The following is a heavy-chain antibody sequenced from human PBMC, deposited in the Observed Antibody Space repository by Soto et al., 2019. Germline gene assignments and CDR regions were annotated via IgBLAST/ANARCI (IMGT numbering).Heavy chain of an antibody. CDR3: ARHNGPLYVGYYYDMDV. V-gene: IGHV4-39*01. J-gene: IGHJ6*02. D-gene: IGHD3-16*01. Sequence: QLQLQESGPGLVKPSETLSLTCTVSGGSISSSSYYWGWIRQPPGKGLEWIGSIYYSGYTYYNPSPKGQVTISVDTPKNQFSLKRSSVTAADTAVYYCARHNGPLYVGYYYDMDVWGQGTTVTVSS. CDR2: IYYSGYT. CDR1: GGSISSSSYY.